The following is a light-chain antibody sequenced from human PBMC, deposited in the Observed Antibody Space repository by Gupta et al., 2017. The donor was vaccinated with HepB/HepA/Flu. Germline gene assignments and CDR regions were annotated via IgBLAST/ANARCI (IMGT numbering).Light chain of an antibody. V-gene: IGKV3-11*01. CDR2: ETS. CDR1: QSVSSY. J-gene: IGKJ1*01. Sequence: EIVLTQSPATLSLSPGARVTLSCRTSQSVSSYLTWYQQKPGQAPRLLIYETSNRATGIPARFSGSGSGTDFTLTITRLEPEDFAVYYCQQRSDWPCAFGRGTKMEIK. CDR3: QQRSDWPCA.